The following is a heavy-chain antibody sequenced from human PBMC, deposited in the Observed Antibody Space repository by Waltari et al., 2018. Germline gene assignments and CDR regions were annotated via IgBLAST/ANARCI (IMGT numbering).Heavy chain of an antibody. J-gene: IGHJ4*02. CDR2: IYHSGST. CDR1: GYSISSGYY. Sequence: QVQMQESGPGLVKPSETLSLTCAVSGYSISSGYYWGWIRQPPGKGLELIWSIYHSGSTYYNPSLKSRVTISVDTSKNQFSLKLSSVTAADTAVYYCARRGEGIAARRYFDYWGQGTLVTVSS. V-gene: IGHV4-38-2*01. D-gene: IGHD6-6*01. CDR3: ARRGEGIAARRYFDY.